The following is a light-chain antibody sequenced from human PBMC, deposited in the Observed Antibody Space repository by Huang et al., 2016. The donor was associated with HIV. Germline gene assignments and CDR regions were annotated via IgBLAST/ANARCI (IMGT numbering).Light chain of an antibody. CDR1: QVNSNS. CDR3: QQYFSALWT. Sequence: DIQMTQSPPSLSASVADRVTITCRASQVNSNSLAWYQQKPGKPPRRLVSGASNLESGVPSRFSGSGSGTDYTLTISSLQPEDFATYYCQQYFSALWTFGQGTKV. CDR2: GAS. V-gene: IGKV1-NL1*01. J-gene: IGKJ1*01.